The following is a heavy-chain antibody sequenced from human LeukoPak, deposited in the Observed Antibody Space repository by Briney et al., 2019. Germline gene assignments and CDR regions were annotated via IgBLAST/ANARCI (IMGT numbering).Heavy chain of an antibody. V-gene: IGHV3-21*01. CDR2: ISSSSSYI. J-gene: IGHJ3*02. CDR1: GFTFSSYS. CDR3: LTVVETTIAAFDI. D-gene: IGHD1-26*01. Sequence: SGGSLRLSCAASGFTFSSYSMNWVRQAPGKGLEWVSSISSSSSYIYYADSVKGRFTISRDNAKKTLYLQMNSLRVEDTAVYYCLTVVETTIAAFDIWGQGTMVTVSS.